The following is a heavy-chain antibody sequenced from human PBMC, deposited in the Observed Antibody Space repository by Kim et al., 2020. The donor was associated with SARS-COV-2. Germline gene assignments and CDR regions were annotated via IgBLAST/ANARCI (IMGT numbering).Heavy chain of an antibody. Sequence: ASVKVSCKASGYTFTSYGISWVRQAPGQGLEWMGWISAYNGNTNYAQKLQGRVTMTTDTSTSTAYMELRSLRSDDTAVYYCARVDTSQWLPYFDYWGQGTLVTVSS. J-gene: IGHJ4*02. V-gene: IGHV1-18*01. CDR1: GYTFTSYG. CDR2: ISAYNGNT. CDR3: ARVDTSQWLPYFDY. D-gene: IGHD6-19*01.